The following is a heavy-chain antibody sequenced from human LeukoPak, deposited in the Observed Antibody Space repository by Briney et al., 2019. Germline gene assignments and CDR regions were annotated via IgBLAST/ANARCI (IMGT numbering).Heavy chain of an antibody. J-gene: IGHJ4*02. V-gene: IGHV3-33*01. CDR2: IWFDGSNK. D-gene: IGHD2-15*01. CDR3: GRDFMSSGYCGGRSCYTFPDY. CDR1: GFTFSSYG. Sequence: TGGSLRLSCAASGFTFSSYGMHWVRQAPGKGLVWVSFIWFDGSNKYYEDSVNGRFTISRDNSKNTLYLQMNSLRAEDTAVYYCGRDFMSSGYCGGRSCYTFPDYWGQGTLVTVSS.